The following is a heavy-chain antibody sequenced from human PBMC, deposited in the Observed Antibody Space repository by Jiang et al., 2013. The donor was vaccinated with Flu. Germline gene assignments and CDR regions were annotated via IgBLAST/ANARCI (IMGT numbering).Heavy chain of an antibody. J-gene: IGHJ4*02. D-gene: IGHD1-14*01. CDR1: GYNFTGYW. CDR3: ARLSGGTLDY. CDR2: IDPSDSYV. V-gene: IGHV5-10-1*01. Sequence: ISCKGSGYNFTGYWISWVRQMPGKGLEWMGRIDPSDSYVNYGPSFQGHVTISTDQSITTAYLQWSSLKASDTAIYYCARLSGGTLDYWGQGILVTVSS.